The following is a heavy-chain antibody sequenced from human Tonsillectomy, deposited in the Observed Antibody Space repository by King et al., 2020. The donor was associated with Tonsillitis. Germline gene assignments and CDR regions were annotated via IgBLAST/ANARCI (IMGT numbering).Heavy chain of an antibody. J-gene: IGHJ3*02. Sequence: VQLVESGGGLVQPGGSLRLSCAASGFTFSSYWMNWVRQAPGKGLEWMANIKEDGSVKYYVDSVKGRFPISRDNAKSSLYLQMNSLRAEDTAVYYCARDQTYFYVTSGYYDSFDIWGQGTMVTVSS. V-gene: IGHV3-7*03. CDR3: ARDQTYFYVTSGYYDSFDI. CDR2: IKEDGSVK. CDR1: GFTFSSYW. D-gene: IGHD3-22*01.